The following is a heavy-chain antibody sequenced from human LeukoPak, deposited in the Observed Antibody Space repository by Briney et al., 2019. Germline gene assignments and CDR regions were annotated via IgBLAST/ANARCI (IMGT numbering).Heavy chain of an antibody. CDR2: IYTSGST. CDR3: ARVPYSGYHWTHDMDV. CDR1: GGSISTYY. Sequence: SETLSLTCTVSGGSISTYYWTWIRQPAGRGLEWIGRIYTSGSTNYNPSLKSRVTMSVDTSKNQFSLKLTSVTAADTAVYYCARVPYSGYHWTHDMDVWGKGTTVTVSS. V-gene: IGHV4-4*07. J-gene: IGHJ6*03. D-gene: IGHD5-12*01.